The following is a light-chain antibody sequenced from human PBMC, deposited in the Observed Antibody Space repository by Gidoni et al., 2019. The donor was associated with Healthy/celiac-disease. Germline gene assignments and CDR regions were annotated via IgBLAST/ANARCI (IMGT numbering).Light chain of an antibody. CDR1: PSVLYSSNNKNY. CDR2: WAS. V-gene: IGKV4-1*01. CDR3: QQYYSTPPWT. J-gene: IGKJ1*01. Sequence: DRVMTQPPYSLAVSLGERATINCKSSPSVLYSSNNKNYLAWYQQKPGQPPKLLIYWASTRESGVPDRFSGSGSGTDFTLTISSLQAEDVAVYYCQQYYSTPPWTFGQGTKVEIK.